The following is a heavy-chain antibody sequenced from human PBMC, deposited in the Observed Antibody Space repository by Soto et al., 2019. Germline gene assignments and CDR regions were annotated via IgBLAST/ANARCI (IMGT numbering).Heavy chain of an antibody. V-gene: IGHV3-53*02. CDR3: AREGYAYGLDF. Sequence: EVRLVQTGGGLIKPGGSLSLSCAASGLSVSDKYMSWDRQAPGKGLEWVSLTYTGGNSYFADFVKGRFIVSRDISKNTLFLHMNSLAAEDTAVYYCAREGYAYGLDFWGQGSLVTVSS. CDR2: TYTGGNS. D-gene: IGHD3-10*01. J-gene: IGHJ4*02. CDR1: GLSVSDKY.